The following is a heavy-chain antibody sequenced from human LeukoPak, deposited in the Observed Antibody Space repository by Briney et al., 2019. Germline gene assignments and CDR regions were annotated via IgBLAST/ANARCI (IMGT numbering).Heavy chain of an antibody. V-gene: IGHV4-34*01. J-gene: IGHJ6*02. CDR1: GGSFSGYY. CDR2: INHSGST. Sequence: PSETLSLTCAVYGGSFSGYYWSWIRQPPGKGLEWIGEINHSGSTNYNPSLKSRVTISVDTSKNQFSLKLSSVTAADTAVYYCARRGGSSGWYYYYYGMDVWGQGTTVTVSS. D-gene: IGHD6-19*01. CDR3: ARRGGSSGWYYYYYGMDV.